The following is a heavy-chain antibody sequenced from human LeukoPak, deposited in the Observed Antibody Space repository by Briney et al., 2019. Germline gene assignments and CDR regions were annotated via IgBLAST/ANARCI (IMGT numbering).Heavy chain of an antibody. CDR2: IYTSGST. V-gene: IGHV4-4*07. CDR3: ASGTARRGYSYNDAFDI. CDR1: GGSISSYY. Sequence: SETLSLTCTVSGGSISSYYWSWIRQPAGKGLEWIGRIYTSGSTNYNPSLKSRVTMSVDTSKNQFSLKLSSVTAADTAVYYCASGTARRGYSYNDAFDIWGQGTMVTVSS. D-gene: IGHD5-18*01. J-gene: IGHJ3*02.